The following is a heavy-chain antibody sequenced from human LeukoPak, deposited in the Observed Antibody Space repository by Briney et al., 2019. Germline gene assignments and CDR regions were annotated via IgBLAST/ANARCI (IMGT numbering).Heavy chain of an antibody. CDR1: GYTFTSYD. CDR3: ARFSRYCSSTSCYLYGLDV. J-gene: IGHJ6*02. V-gene: IGHV1-8*01. D-gene: IGHD2-2*01. Sequence: ASVKVSCKASGYTFTSYDINWVRRATGQGLEWMGWMNPNSGNTGYAQKFQGRITMTRTTSISTAYMELSSLRPEDTALYYCARFSRYCSSTSCYLYGLDVWGQGTTVTVSS. CDR2: MNPNSGNT.